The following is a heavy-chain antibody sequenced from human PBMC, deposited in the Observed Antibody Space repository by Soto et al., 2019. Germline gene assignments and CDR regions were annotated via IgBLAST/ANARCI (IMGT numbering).Heavy chain of an antibody. CDR2: LWYDGSNK. V-gene: IGHV3-33*01. Sequence: QVQLVESGGGVVQPGRSLRLSCAASGFTVSSYCMQWVRQAPGKGLEWVSVLWYDGSNKYYADSVKGRFTITRDNSKNPLYLQMHSMRAEDTAVYYCARDLGQGRDHWGQGTLVTVSS. CDR1: GFTVSSYC. CDR3: ARDLGQGRDH. J-gene: IGHJ4*02.